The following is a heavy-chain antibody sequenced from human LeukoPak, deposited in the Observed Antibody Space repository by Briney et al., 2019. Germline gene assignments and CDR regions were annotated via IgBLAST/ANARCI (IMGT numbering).Heavy chain of an antibody. CDR3: PRVIPVLEPQGLYSYGDLYYYYGMDV. J-gene: IGHJ6*02. CDR1: GGTFSSYA. V-gene: IGHV1-69*04. Sequence: GSSVKVSCKASGGTFSSYAISWVRQAPGQGLEWMGRIIPILGIANYAQKFQGRVTITADKSTSTAYMELSSQRSEDTAVYYCPRVIPVLEPQGLYSYGDLYYYYGMDVWGQGTTVTVSS. CDR2: IIPILGIA. D-gene: IGHD5-18*01.